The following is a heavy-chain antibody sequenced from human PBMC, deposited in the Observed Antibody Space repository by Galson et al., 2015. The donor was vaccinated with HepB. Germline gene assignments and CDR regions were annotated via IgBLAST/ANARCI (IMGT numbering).Heavy chain of an antibody. V-gene: IGHV3-33*01. Sequence: SLRLSCAASGFTFSSYGMHWVRQAPGKGLEWVAVIWYDGSNKYYADSVKGRFTISRDNSKNTLYLQMNSLRAEDTAVYYCARGWAGSRDAFDIWGQGTLVTVSS. CDR2: IWYDGSNK. J-gene: IGHJ3*02. CDR3: ARGWAGSRDAFDI. D-gene: IGHD3-16*01. CDR1: GFTFSSYG.